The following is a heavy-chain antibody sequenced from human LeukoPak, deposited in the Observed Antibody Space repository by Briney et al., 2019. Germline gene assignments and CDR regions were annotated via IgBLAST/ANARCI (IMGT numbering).Heavy chain of an antibody. V-gene: IGHV1-69*13. CDR1: GGTFSSYA. CDR3: ASRLWYDSSGYYYAVVDY. D-gene: IGHD3-22*01. Sequence: EASVKASCKASGGTFSSYAISWVRQAPGQGLEWMGGIIPIFGTANYAQKFQGRVTITADESTSTAYMELSSLRSEDTAVYYCASRLWYDSSGYYYAVVDYWGQGTLVTVSS. J-gene: IGHJ4*02. CDR2: IIPIFGTA.